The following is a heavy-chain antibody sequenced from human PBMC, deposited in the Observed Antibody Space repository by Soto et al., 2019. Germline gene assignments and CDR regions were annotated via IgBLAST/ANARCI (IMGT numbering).Heavy chain of an antibody. CDR1: GYTFTGYY. V-gene: IGHV1-2*02. Sequence: GASVKVSCKASGYTFTGYYMHWVRQAPGQGLEWMGWINPNSGGTNYAQKFQGRVTMTRDTSISTAYMELSRLRSDDTAVYYCARVNSESGSYPDRVLRYYYYGMDVWGQGTTVTVSS. CDR3: ARVNSESGSYPDRVLRYYYYGMDV. CDR2: INPNSGGT. D-gene: IGHD1-26*01. J-gene: IGHJ6*02.